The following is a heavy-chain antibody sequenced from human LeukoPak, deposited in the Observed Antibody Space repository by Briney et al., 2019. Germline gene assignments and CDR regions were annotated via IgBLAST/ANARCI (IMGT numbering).Heavy chain of an antibody. J-gene: IGHJ4*02. CDR1: GFTFSNYA. Sequence: GGSLRLSCAASGFTFSNYAMTWVRQAPGKGLEWVSAISGSGGSTYYADSVKGRFTISRDNSKNTLYLQMNSLRAEDTAVYYCAKTRPLDSSSWSHGDYWGQGTLVTVSS. D-gene: IGHD6-13*01. V-gene: IGHV3-23*01. CDR3: AKTRPLDSSSWSHGDY. CDR2: ISGSGGST.